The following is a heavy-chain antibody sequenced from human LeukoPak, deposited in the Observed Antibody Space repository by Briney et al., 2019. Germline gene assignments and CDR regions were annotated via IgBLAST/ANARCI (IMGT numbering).Heavy chain of an antibody. Sequence: PGGSLRLSCAASGFTFSSYGMHWVRQAPGKGLEWVAFIRYDGTNKYYADSVKGRFTISRDNSKNTLYLQMNSLRAEDTAVYYCAKGGYCSSSSCPKNYYYYMDVWGKGSTVTVSS. D-gene: IGHD2-2*01. V-gene: IGHV3-30*02. CDR2: IRYDGTNK. CDR3: AKGGYCSSSSCPKNYYYYMDV. J-gene: IGHJ6*03. CDR1: GFTFSSYG.